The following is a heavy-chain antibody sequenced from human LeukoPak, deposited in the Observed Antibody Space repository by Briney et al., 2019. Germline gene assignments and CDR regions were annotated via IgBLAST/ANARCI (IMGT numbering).Heavy chain of an antibody. D-gene: IGHD6-13*01. CDR1: GGSFSGYY. Sequence: PSETLSLTCAVYGGSFSGYYWSWIRQPPGKGLEWIGEINHSGSTNYNPSLKSRVTISVDTSKNQFSLKLSPMTAADTAVYYCATIRAYSREKSFDYWGQGTLVTVSS. V-gene: IGHV4-34*01. J-gene: IGHJ4*02. CDR3: ATIRAYSREKSFDY. CDR2: INHSGST.